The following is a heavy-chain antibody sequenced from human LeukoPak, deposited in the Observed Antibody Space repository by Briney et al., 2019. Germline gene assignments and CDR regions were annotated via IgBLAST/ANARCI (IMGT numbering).Heavy chain of an antibody. CDR3: GLGYYYYNGMDF. J-gene: IGHJ6*02. CDR2: ISSTSSYI. Sequence: GGSLRLSCAASGFTFSSYTMNWVRQAPGEGLEWVSSISSTSSYIYYADSVKGRFTISRDNAKNSLYLRMNSLRPEDTAVYYCGLGYYYYNGMDFWGQGTTVTVSS. CDR1: GFTFSSYT. D-gene: IGHD7-27*01. V-gene: IGHV3-21*01.